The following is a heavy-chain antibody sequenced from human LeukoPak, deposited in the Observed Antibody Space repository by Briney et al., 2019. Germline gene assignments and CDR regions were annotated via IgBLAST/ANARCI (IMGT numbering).Heavy chain of an antibody. V-gene: IGHV4-59*08. J-gene: IGHJ6*03. Sequence: SETLSLTCTVSGGSISNYYWNWIRQPPGKGLDWIGHIYFSGSTNYNPSLKSRVTISVDTSKNQFSLNLKSVTAADTAVYYCARNSSSWYGLSHYYYMDVWGKGTTVTVSS. CDR2: IYFSGST. CDR3: ARNSSSWYGLSHYYYMDV. D-gene: IGHD6-13*01. CDR1: GGSISNYY.